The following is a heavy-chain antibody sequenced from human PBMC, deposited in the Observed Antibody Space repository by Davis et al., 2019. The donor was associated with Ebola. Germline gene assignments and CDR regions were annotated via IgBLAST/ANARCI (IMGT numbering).Heavy chain of an antibody. D-gene: IGHD3-22*01. CDR1: GGTFSSYA. V-gene: IGHV1-69*13. CDR3: ARDTKYYYDSSGYYPQFDP. J-gene: IGHJ5*02. CDR2: IIPIFGTA. Sequence: SVKVSCKASGGTFSSYAISWVRQAPGQGLEWMGGIIPIFGTANYAQKFQGRVTITADESTSTAYMELSSLRSEDTAVYYCARDTKYYYDSSGYYPQFDPWGQGTLVTVSS.